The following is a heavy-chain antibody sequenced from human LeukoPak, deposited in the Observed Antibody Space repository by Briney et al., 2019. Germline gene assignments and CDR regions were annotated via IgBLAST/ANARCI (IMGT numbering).Heavy chain of an antibody. Sequence: ASVKVSCKASGYTFISYAMNWVRQAPGQGLEWLGSLNPNTGGTEYSQKFQGRVTMTSDTSITTGYMELTGLTSDDTAVYYCARVPTPVASKWFDPWGQGTLVTVSS. J-gene: IGHJ5*02. CDR3: ARVPTPVASKWFDP. CDR1: GYTFISYA. CDR2: LNPNTGGT. V-gene: IGHV1-2*02.